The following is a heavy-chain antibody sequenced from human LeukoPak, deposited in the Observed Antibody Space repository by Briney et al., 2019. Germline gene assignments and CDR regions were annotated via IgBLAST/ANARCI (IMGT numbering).Heavy chain of an antibody. J-gene: IGHJ4*02. V-gene: IGHV3-30*04. Sequence: GGSLRLSCAASGFTFSSYAMHWVRQAPGKGLEWVAVMSYDGSNKYYADSVKGRFTISRDNSKNTLYLQMNSLRAEDTAVYYCARALIAAAGTGYFDYWGQGTLVTVSS. CDR2: MSYDGSNK. CDR3: ARALIAAAGTGYFDY. D-gene: IGHD6-13*01. CDR1: GFTFSSYA.